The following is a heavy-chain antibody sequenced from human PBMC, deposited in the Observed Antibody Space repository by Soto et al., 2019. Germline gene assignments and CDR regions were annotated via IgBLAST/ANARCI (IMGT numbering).Heavy chain of an antibody. V-gene: IGHV1-18*01. CDR2: ISAYNGNT. D-gene: IGHD5-18*01. CDR3: ARGDTAMVSLRADDAFDI. J-gene: IGHJ3*02. Sequence: QVQLGQSGAEVKKPGASVKVSCKASGYTFTSYGISWVRQAPGQGLEWMGWISAYNGNTNYAQKLQGRVTITTDTSTSTAYMELRSLRSDDTAVDYGARGDTAMVSLRADDAFDIWGQGTMVTVSS. CDR1: GYTFTSYG.